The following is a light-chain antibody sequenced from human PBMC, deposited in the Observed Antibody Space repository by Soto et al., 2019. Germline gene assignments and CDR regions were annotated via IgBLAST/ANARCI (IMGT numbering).Light chain of an antibody. J-gene: IGLJ2*01. Sequence: QSVLTQPPSASWTPGQRVTISCSGTSSNIGTYTVNWYQQLPGTAPKLLIYTDYQRPSGVPDRFSGSKSGTSASLAINGLHSEDEADYYCEAWDDSLNGPVFGGGTKLTVL. CDR3: EAWDDSLNGPV. CDR2: TDY. V-gene: IGLV1-44*01. CDR1: SSNIGTYT.